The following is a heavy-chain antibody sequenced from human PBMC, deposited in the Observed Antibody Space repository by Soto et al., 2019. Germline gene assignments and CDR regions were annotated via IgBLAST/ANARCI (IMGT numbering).Heavy chain of an antibody. D-gene: IGHD3-10*01. J-gene: IGHJ6*02. V-gene: IGHV4-38-2*01. CDR3: ARVGGYGMDV. CDR2: INHSGST. CDR1: GYSISSGYY. Sequence: SETLSLTCAVCGYSISSGYYWGWIRQPPGKGLEWIGSINHSGSTYNNPSLKSRVTISVDTSKNQFSLKLSSVTAADTAVYYCARVGGYGMDVWGQGTTVTVSS.